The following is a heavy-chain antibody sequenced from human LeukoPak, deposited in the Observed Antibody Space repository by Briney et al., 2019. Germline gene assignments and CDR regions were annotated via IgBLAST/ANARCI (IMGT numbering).Heavy chain of an antibody. J-gene: IGHJ6*03. Sequence: ASVKVSCKASGYTFTSYGISWVRQAPGQGLEWMGWISAYNGNTNYAQKLQGRVTMTTDTSTSTAYMELRSLRSDDTAVYYCARGGGVVVAATRYYYYMDVWVKGTTVTISS. V-gene: IGHV1-18*01. CDR1: GYTFTSYG. D-gene: IGHD2-15*01. CDR2: ISAYNGNT. CDR3: ARGGGVVVAATRYYYYMDV.